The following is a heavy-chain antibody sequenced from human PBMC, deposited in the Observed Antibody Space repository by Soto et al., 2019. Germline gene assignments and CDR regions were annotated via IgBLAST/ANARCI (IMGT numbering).Heavy chain of an antibody. D-gene: IGHD3-22*01. CDR1: GGSISSYY. J-gene: IGHJ3*02. V-gene: IGHV4-59*01. Sequence: SETLSLTCTVSGGSISSYYWSWIRQPPGKGLEWIGYIYYSGSTNYNPSLKSRVTISVDTSKNQFSLKLSSVTAADTAVYYCARMIAVNRVGAFDIWGQGTMGTVSS. CDR2: IYYSGST. CDR3: ARMIAVNRVGAFDI.